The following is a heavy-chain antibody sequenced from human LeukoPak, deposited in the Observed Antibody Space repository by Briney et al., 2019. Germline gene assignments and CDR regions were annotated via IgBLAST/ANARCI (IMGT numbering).Heavy chain of an antibody. V-gene: IGHV4-39*07. Sequence: SETLSLTCTVSGGSISSSSYYWGWIRQPPGKGLEWIGSIYYSGSTYYNPSLKSRVTISVDTSKNQFSLKLSSVTAADTAVYYCARAYRSGSYYYYYYGMDVWGQGTTVTVSS. CDR1: GGSISSSSYY. CDR2: IYYSGST. J-gene: IGHJ6*02. CDR3: ARAYRSGSYYYYYYGMDV. D-gene: IGHD3-10*01.